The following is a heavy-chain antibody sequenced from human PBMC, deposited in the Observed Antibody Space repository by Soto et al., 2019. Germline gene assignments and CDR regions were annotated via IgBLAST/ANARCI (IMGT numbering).Heavy chain of an antibody. V-gene: IGHV4-59*01. Sequence: SETLSLTCTVSGGSISSYYWSWIRQPPGKGLEWIGYIYYSGSTNYNPSLKSRVTISVDTSKNQFSLKLSSVTAADTAVYYCARAYSPEGYCSSTSCRQYDYWGQGTLVTVSS. CDR2: IYYSGST. CDR3: ARAYSPEGYCSSTSCRQYDY. D-gene: IGHD2-2*01. J-gene: IGHJ4*02. CDR1: GGSISSYY.